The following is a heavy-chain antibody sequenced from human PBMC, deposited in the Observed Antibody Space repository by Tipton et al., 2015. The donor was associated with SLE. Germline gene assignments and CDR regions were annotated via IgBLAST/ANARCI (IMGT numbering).Heavy chain of an antibody. CDR2: VNYSGDT. CDR3: TRDNWVFTTTGTMV. Sequence: TLSLTCSIYAGSFSGYRWSWIRQSPGKGLEWIGEVNYSGDTNYNPSLKSRATISIDTSRNQLSLQVTSVTAADTAVYYCTRDNWVFTTTGTMVWGQGTLVTVSS. CDR1: AGSFSGYR. D-gene: IGHD1-1*01. V-gene: IGHV4-34*01. J-gene: IGHJ4*02.